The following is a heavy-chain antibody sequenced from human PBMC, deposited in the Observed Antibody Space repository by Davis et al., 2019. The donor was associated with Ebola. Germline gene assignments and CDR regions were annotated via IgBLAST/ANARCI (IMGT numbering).Heavy chain of an antibody. CDR1: GFSFSSYA. CDR2: ISHHGTFK. V-gene: IGHV3-30*04. J-gene: IGHJ3*01. Sequence: GESLKISCAASGFSFSSYAMHWVRQAPGKGLEWVAFISHHGTFKSYADSVKGRFTISRDNSRNTLYLQMNGLRVEDTAIYYCAKDTSNIWFDVWGQGTMVTVSS. CDR3: AKDTSNIWFDV. D-gene: IGHD1-26*01.